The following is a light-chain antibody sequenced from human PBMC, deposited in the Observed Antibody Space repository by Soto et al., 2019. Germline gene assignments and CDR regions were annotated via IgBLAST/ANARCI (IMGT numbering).Light chain of an antibody. Sequence: QSVLTQPASVSGSPGQSITISCTGTSSDVGGYNYVSWYQQHPGKAPKLMIYDVSNRPSGVSNRFSGSKSGNTASLTISGLQAEDEAEYYCSSYTSSSTLGVFGTGTKVTV. V-gene: IGLV2-14*01. CDR2: DVS. J-gene: IGLJ1*01. CDR3: SSYTSSSTLGV. CDR1: SSDVGGYNY.